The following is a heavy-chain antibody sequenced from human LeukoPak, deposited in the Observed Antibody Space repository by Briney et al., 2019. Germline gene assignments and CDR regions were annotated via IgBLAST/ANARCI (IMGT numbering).Heavy chain of an antibody. D-gene: IGHD6-19*01. CDR1: GGSVSSGSYY. Sequence: SETLSLTCTVSGGSVSSGSYYWNWIRQPPGKGLEWIGYFYYSGSTNYNPSLKSRVTISLDMSKNQFSLKLSSVTAADTAVYYCARSPNSSGWYTYWGQGTLVTVSS. J-gene: IGHJ4*02. CDR3: ARSPNSSGWYTY. V-gene: IGHV4-61*01. CDR2: FYYSGST.